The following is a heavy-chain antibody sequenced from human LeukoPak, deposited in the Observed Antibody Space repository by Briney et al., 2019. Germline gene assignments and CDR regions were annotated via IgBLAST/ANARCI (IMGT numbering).Heavy chain of an antibody. D-gene: IGHD5-12*01. V-gene: IGHV1-46*01. CDR2: INPSGGST. CDR1: GYTFTSYY. J-gene: IGHJ4*02. CDR3: ARGGNARDSGYDYFDY. Sequence: ASVKVSCMASGYTFTSYYMHWVRQAPGQGLEWMGIINPSGGSTSYAQKFQGSVTMTRDTSTSTVYMELSSLRSEDTAVYYCARGGNARDSGYDYFDYWGQGTLVTVSS.